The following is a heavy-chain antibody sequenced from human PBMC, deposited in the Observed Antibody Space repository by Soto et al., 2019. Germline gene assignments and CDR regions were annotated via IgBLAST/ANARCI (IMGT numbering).Heavy chain of an antibody. Sequence: SETLSLTCIVSGESISSSSYYWVWIRHPPGKGLEWIGSIYYSGRTYYNPSFKSRVTISIDTSKNQFSLKLSSVTATDTAVYYCARQRTTVVTQAYFDHWGQGALVTVSS. D-gene: IGHD2-21*02. CDR3: ARQRTTVVTQAYFDH. V-gene: IGHV4-39*01. J-gene: IGHJ4*02. CDR2: IYYSGRT. CDR1: GESISSSSYY.